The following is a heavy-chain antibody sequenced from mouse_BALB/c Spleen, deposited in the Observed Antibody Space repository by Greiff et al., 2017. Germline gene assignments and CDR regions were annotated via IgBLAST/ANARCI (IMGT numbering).Heavy chain of an antibody. CDR2: IDPENGDT. V-gene: IGHV14-4*02. J-gene: IGHJ4*01. D-gene: IGHD1-3*01. Sequence: VQLQQSGAELVRSGASVKLSCTASGFNIKDYYMHWVKQRPEQGLEWIGWIDPENGDTEYAPKFQGKATMTADTSSNTAYLQLSSLTSEDTAVYYCNGKGAMDYWGQGTSVTFSS. CDR1: GFNIKDYY. CDR3: NGKGAMDY.